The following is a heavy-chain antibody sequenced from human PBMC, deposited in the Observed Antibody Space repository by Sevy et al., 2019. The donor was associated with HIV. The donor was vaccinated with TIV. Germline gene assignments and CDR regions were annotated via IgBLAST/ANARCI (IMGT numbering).Heavy chain of an antibody. CDR3: ARKVRGWVDY. V-gene: IGHV3-30-3*01. D-gene: IGHD1-26*01. CDR1: GFTFSSYA. J-gene: IGHJ4*02. CDR2: ISYDGSNK. Sequence: GGSLRLSCAASGFTFSSYAMHWVRQAPGKGLEWVAVISYDGSNKYYADSVKGRFTISRDNSKNTLYLQMNSLRAEDTAVYYCARKVRGWVDYWGQGTLVTVSS.